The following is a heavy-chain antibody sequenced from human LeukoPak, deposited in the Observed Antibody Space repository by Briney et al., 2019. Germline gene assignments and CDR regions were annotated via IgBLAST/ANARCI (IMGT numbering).Heavy chain of an antibody. Sequence: PGGSLRLSCAASGFTFSSYWISWVRQAPGKGLEWVANIKQDGSEKYYVDSVKGRFTISRDNAKNSLYLQMNSLRAEDTAVYYCARGLTAVADFNWYFDLWGRGTLVTVSS. CDR1: GFTFSSYW. V-gene: IGHV3-7*03. D-gene: IGHD6-19*01. J-gene: IGHJ2*01. CDR2: IKQDGSEK. CDR3: ARGLTAVADFNWYFDL.